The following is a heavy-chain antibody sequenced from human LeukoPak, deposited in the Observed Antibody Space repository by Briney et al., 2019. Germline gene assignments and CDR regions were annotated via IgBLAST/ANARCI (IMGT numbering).Heavy chain of an antibody. D-gene: IGHD3-22*01. Sequence: GESLKISCKGSGYSFTSYWIGWVRQMPGKGLEWMGIIYPGDSDTRYSPSFQGQVTISADKSISTAYLQWSSLKASDTAMYYCAILAGYDSSGYYYYYGMDVWGQGTTVTVSS. CDR1: GYSFTSYW. CDR2: IYPGDSDT. J-gene: IGHJ6*02. V-gene: IGHV5-51*01. CDR3: AILAGYDSSGYYYYYGMDV.